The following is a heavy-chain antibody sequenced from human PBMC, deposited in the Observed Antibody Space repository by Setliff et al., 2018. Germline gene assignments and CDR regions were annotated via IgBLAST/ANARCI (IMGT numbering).Heavy chain of an antibody. J-gene: IGHJ4*02. D-gene: IGHD3-16*01. CDR2: IHDSGNPT. V-gene: IGHV3-11*01. Sequence: GGSLRLSCAASGFNFSNYYMTWIRQAPGKGLEWISYIHDSGNPTYYADSVKGRFTVSRDNAKNSLYLQMTSLRAEDTAIYYCARTTGYRLEGDFDYWGQGTLVTVSS. CDR3: ARTTGYRLEGDFDY. CDR1: GFNFSNYY.